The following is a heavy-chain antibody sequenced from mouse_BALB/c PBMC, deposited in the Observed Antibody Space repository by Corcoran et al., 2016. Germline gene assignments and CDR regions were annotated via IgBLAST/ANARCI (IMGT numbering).Heavy chain of an antibody. CDR2: INPNNGGT. D-gene: IGHD4-1*01. V-gene: IGHV1-18*01. CDR1: GYTFTEYP. J-gene: IGHJ3*01. CDR3: ARYWAWFAY. Sequence: EVQLQQSGPELVKPGASVKISCKTSGYTFTEYPMHWVKQSHGKGLEWIGGINPNNGGTSYNQKFKGKSTLTVDKSSSTAYMENRSLTSEESGVYYCARYWAWFAYWGQGTLVTVSA.